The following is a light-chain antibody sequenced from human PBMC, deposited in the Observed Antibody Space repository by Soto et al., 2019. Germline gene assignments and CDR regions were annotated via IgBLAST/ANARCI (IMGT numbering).Light chain of an antibody. CDR2: TAS. Sequence: DIQVTQSPSSLSASVGDRVTITCRASQSIRFYLNWYQQKPGKAPKLLIYTASNVQSGVPSRISGSGSGTDFTLTISSLQPEDCATYYCQQSYNTPWTFGQGTKVDIK. J-gene: IGKJ1*01. V-gene: IGKV1-39*01. CDR1: QSIRFY. CDR3: QQSYNTPWT.